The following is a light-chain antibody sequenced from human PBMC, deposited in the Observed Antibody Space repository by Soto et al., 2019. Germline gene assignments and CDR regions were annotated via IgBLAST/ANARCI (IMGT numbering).Light chain of an antibody. V-gene: IGLV2-14*01. Sequence: QSVLTQPASVSGSPGQSITISCTGTSSDVGGYNYVSWYQQHPGEAPKLMIYDVSNRPSGVSHRFSGSKSGNTASLTIYGLLADYDADDSCSSYTSSSTLYDFGTGTKVTAL. CDR3: SSYTSSSTLYD. J-gene: IGLJ1*01. CDR2: DVS. CDR1: SSDVGGYNY.